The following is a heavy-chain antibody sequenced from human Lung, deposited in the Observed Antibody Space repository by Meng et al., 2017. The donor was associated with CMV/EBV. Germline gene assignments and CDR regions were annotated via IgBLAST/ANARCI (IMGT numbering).Heavy chain of an antibody. CDR2: NNPNSGGT. CDR1: GYTFSGYD. J-gene: IGHJ6*02. Sequence: ASLNVSCKASGYTFSGYDIHWVRPAPGQGLEWMGWNNPNSGGTNYAQKFQGRITKTRDTSISTAYMDLSRLKYDDTPVYYCARGRGDDCSTTGCSYGLDVWGQGTTVTVSS. V-gene: IGHV1-2*02. CDR3: ARGRGDDCSTTGCSYGLDV. D-gene: IGHD2-2*01.